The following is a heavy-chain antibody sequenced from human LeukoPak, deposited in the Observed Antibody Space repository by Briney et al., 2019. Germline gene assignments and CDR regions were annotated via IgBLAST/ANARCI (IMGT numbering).Heavy chain of an antibody. Sequence: SETLSLTCTVSGGSISGYYWNWIRQPPGKGLEWIGYIYYSGSTNYNPSLKSRVTISVDTSKNQFSLKLSSVTAADTAVYYCARGFYYGSGSYFDWFDPWGQGTLVTVSS. CDR3: ARGFYYGSGSYFDWFDP. CDR1: GGSISGYY. D-gene: IGHD3-10*01. J-gene: IGHJ5*02. V-gene: IGHV4-59*12. CDR2: IYYSGST.